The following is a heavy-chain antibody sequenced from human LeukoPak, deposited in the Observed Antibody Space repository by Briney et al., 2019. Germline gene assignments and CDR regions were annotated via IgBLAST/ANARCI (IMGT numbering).Heavy chain of an antibody. V-gene: IGHV4-34*01. D-gene: IGHD3-10*01. CDR1: GGSFSGYY. Sequence: SETLSLTCAVYGGSFSGYYWSWIRQPPGKGLEWIGEINRSGGTNYNPSLKSRVTISVDTSKSQFSLKLTSVTAADTAVYYCARFGSYWGQGTLVTVPS. J-gene: IGHJ4*02. CDR2: INRSGGT. CDR3: ARFGSY.